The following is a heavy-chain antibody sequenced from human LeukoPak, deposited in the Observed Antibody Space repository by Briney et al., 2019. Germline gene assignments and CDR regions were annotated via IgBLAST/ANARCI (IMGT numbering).Heavy chain of an antibody. J-gene: IGHJ4*02. Sequence: GSLILSCTASGFSFSGHWMHWARQLPGKGLVWVSRISPTGSTTSYADSVKGRFTVSRDNAKNTLYLQVNSLRAEDTAVYYCARGPNSNWSGLDFWGQGTLLTVSS. CDR1: GFSFSGHW. V-gene: IGHV3-74*01. CDR3: ARGPNSNWSGLDF. D-gene: IGHD6-6*01. CDR2: ISPTGSTT.